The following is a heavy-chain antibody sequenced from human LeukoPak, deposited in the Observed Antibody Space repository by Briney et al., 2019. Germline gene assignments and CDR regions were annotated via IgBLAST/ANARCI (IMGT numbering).Heavy chain of an antibody. D-gene: IGHD1-26*01. CDR1: GFTFSSYW. CDR3: ARDGMEYYYMDV. V-gene: IGHV3-74*01. CDR2: INSYGSST. J-gene: IGHJ6*03. Sequence: HPGGSLRLSCAASGFTFSSYWMYWVRQAPGKGLEWVSRINSYGSSTSYADSVKGRFTISRDNAKNTLYLQINSLRAEDTAVYYCARDGMEYYYMDVWGKGTTVTISS.